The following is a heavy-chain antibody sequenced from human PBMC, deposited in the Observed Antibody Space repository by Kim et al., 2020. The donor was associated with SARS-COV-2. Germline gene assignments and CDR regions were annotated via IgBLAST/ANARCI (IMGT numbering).Heavy chain of an antibody. V-gene: IGHV3-23*01. J-gene: IGHJ4*02. D-gene: IGHD3-22*01. CDR3: AKWSGGNYYDSSGKYFDY. CDR1: GFTFSSYA. CDR2: ISGSGGST. Sequence: GGSLRLSCAASGFTFSSYAMSWVRQAPGKGLEWVSAISGSGGSTYYADSVKGRFTISRDNSKNTLYLQMNSLRAEDTAVYYCAKWSGGNYYDSSGKYFDYWGQGTLVTVSS.